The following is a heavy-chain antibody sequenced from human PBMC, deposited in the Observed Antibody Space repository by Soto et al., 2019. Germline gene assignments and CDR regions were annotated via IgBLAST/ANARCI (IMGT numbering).Heavy chain of an antibody. V-gene: IGHV4-34*01. CDR2: INDRGSI. CDR3: ARESHDILTGPPWVWYFDL. J-gene: IGHJ2*01. Sequence: QVQLQQWGAGPLRPLETLSLTCGVSGGSFSGYYWAWIRQSPGKWLEWIGEINDRGSINYNPSLKSGVSISVDTSKNHYSLNLRSVTAADTAVYYCARESHDILTGPPWVWYFDLWGRGTLVTVSS. D-gene: IGHD3-9*01. CDR1: GGSFSGYY.